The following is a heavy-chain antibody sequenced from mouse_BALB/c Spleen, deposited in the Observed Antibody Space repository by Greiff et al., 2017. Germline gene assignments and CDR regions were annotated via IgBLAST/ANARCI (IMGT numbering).Heavy chain of an antibody. CDR3: ARGGGYYYGSSYDWYFDV. CDR2: ISSGGST. D-gene: IGHD1-1*01. V-gene: IGHV5-6-5*01. CDR1: GFTFSSYA. J-gene: IGHJ1*01. Sequence: EVKLVESGGGLVKPGGSLKLSCAASGFTFSSYAMSWVRQTPEKRLEWVASISSGGSTYYPDSVKGRFTISRDNARNILYLQMSSLRSEDTAMYYCARGGGYYYGSSYDWYFDVWGAGTTVTVSS.